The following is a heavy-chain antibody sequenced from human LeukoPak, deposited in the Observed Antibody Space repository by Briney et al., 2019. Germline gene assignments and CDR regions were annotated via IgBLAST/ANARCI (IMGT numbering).Heavy chain of an antibody. CDR3: ARDLTYYYDSSGYLEDH. J-gene: IGHJ4*02. D-gene: IGHD3-22*01. CDR2: IKQDGSEK. V-gene: IGHV3-7*01. CDR1: GFTFSSYW. Sequence: GGSLRLSCAASGFTFSSYWMSWVRQAPGKGLEWVANIKQDGSEKYYVDSVKGRFTISRDNAKNSLYLQMNSLRAEDTAVYYCARDLTYYYDSSGYLEDHWGQGTLVTVSS.